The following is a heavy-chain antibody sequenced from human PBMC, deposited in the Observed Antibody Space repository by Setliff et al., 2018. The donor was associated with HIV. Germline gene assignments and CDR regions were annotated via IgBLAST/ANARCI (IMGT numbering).Heavy chain of an antibody. V-gene: IGHV4-34*01. CDR1: GGSFSGYY. Sequence: ASETLSLTCAVYGGSFSGYYWSWIRQPPGKGLEWIGEINHSGSTNYNPSLKSRVSISVDKSKNQFSLKLSSVTAADTAVYYCARANFWSGYYGYWGQGTLVTVSS. CDR3: ARANFWSGYYGY. CDR2: INHSGST. D-gene: IGHD3-3*01. J-gene: IGHJ4*02.